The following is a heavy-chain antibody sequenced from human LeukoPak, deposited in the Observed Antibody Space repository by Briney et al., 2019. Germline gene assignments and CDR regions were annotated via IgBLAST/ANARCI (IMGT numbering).Heavy chain of an antibody. CDR2: ISVSGGST. Sequence: GGSLRLFCAASGFTFSNFAMTWVRQAPGKGLEWVSTISVSGGSTYYADSVKGRFTISRDNSKNTLYLQMNSLRAEDTAVYYCARDDDHSTVDPWGQGTLVTVSS. V-gene: IGHV3-23*01. D-gene: IGHD6-13*01. CDR1: GFTFSNFA. J-gene: IGHJ5*02. CDR3: ARDDDHSTVDP.